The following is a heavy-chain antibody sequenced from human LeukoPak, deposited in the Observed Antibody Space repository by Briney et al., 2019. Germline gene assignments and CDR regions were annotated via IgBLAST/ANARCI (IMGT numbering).Heavy chain of an antibody. CDR1: GFTFDDYG. D-gene: IGHD4-17*01. CDR2: VNWNGGST. V-gene: IGHV3-20*04. J-gene: IGHJ4*02. CDR3: ARSNLDGDYGDYRPFDY. Sequence: GGSLRLSCAASGFTFDDYGMSWVRQAPGKGLEWVSGVNWNGGSTGYADSVKGRFTISRDNAKNSLYLQMNSLRAEDTAVYYCARSNLDGDYGDYRPFDYWGQGTLVTVSS.